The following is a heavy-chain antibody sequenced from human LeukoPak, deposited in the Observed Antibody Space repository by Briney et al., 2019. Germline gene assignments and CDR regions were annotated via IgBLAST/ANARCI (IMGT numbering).Heavy chain of an antibody. CDR2: ISSSSSYI. Sequence: GGSLRLSCAASGFTFSDYYMSWVRQAPGKGLEWVSSISSSSSYIYYADSVKGRFTISRDNAKSSLYLQMNSLRAEDTAVYYCASSLGGGGSYYETDAFDIWGQGTMVTVSS. CDR3: ASSLGGGGSYYETDAFDI. D-gene: IGHD1-26*01. V-gene: IGHV3-21*01. J-gene: IGHJ3*02. CDR1: GFTFSDYY.